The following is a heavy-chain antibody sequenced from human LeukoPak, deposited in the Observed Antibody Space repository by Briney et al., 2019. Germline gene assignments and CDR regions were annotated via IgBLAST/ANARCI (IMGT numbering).Heavy chain of an antibody. CDR2: ISYDGSNK. Sequence: GGSLRLSCAASGFTFSSHAMHWVRQAPGKGLEWVAVISYDGSNKYYADSVKGRFTISRDNSKNTLYLQMNSLRAEDTAVYYCARDRIVGATCFDYWGQGTLVTVSS. J-gene: IGHJ4*02. CDR1: GFTFSSHA. V-gene: IGHV3-30*01. D-gene: IGHD1-26*01. CDR3: ARDRIVGATCFDY.